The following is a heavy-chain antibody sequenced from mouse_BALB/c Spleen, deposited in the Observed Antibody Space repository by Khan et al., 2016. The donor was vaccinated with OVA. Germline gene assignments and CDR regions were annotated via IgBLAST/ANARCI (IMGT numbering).Heavy chain of an antibody. D-gene: IGHD2-1*01. V-gene: IGHV5-9-1*01. J-gene: IGHJ3*01. CDR1: GFTFSTYA. CDR2: ISSDGDYT. Sequence: VMLVESGGGLVKPGGSLKLSCAASGFTFSTYAMSWVRQTPEKRLEWVATISSDGDYTYYPDNVTGRFTISRDNAKNTLYLQMSSLRSEDTAMYYCARSPYGNFAYWGQGTLVTVSA. CDR3: ARSPYGNFAY.